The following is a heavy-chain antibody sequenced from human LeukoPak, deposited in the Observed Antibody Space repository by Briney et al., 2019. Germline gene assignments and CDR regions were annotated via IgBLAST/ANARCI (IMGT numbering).Heavy chain of an antibody. CDR3: ARAVDEYYYDSSGYYYRPYWYFDL. J-gene: IGHJ2*01. CDR2: IKQDGSEK. D-gene: IGHD3-22*01. CDR1: GFTFSSYW. Sequence: GGSLRLSCAASGFTFSSYWMSWVRQAPGKGLEWVANIKQDGSEKYYVDSVKGRFTISRENAKNSLYVQMNSLRAEDTAVYYCARAVDEYYYDSSGYYYRPYWYFDLWGRGTLVTVSS. V-gene: IGHV3-7*01.